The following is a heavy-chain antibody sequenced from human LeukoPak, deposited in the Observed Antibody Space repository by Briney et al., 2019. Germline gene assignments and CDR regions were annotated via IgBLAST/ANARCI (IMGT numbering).Heavy chain of an antibody. V-gene: IGHV1-69*06. CDR2: IIPIFGTA. Sequence: SVKVSCKASGDTFSSYAISWVRQAPGQGLEWMGGIIPIFGTANYAQKFQGRVTITADKSTSTAYMELSSLRSEDTAVYYCARSGTGAPLDYWGQGTLVTVSS. J-gene: IGHJ4*02. CDR3: ARSGTGAPLDY. D-gene: IGHD6-13*01. CDR1: GDTFSSYA.